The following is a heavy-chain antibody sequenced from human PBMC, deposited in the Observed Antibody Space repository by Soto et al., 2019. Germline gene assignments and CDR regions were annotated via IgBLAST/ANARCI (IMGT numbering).Heavy chain of an antibody. CDR2: ISSSSSYT. V-gene: IGHV3-11*06. Sequence: PGGSLRLSCAASGFTFSDYYMSWIRQAPGKGLEWVSYISSSSSYTNYADSVKGRFTISRDNAKNSLYLQMNSLRAEDTAVYYCARDTFRWEELPRSYYFDYWGQGTLVTVSS. CDR3: ARDTFRWEELPRSYYFDY. J-gene: IGHJ4*02. CDR1: GFTFSDYY. D-gene: IGHD1-26*01.